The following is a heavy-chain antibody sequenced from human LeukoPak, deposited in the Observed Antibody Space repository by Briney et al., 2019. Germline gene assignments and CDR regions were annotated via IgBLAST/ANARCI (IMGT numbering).Heavy chain of an antibody. CDR1: GFTFSSYG. V-gene: IGHV3-30*02. CDR2: IRYDGSNK. CDR3: AKDLRWGEPTHAFDI. J-gene: IGHJ3*02. D-gene: IGHD4-23*01. Sequence: PGGSLRLSCAASGFTFSSYGMHWVRQAPGKGLEWVAFIRYDGSNKYYADSVKGRFTISRDNSKNTLYLQMNSLRAEDTAVYYCAKDLRWGEPTHAFDIWSQGTMVTVSS.